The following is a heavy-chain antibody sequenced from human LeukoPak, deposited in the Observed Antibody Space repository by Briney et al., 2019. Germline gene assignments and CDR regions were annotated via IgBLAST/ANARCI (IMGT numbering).Heavy chain of an antibody. D-gene: IGHD3-16*02. V-gene: IGHV3-74*01. CDR2: INSDGSNT. CDR1: GFTFSSYW. J-gene: IGHJ4*02. Sequence: GGSLRLSCAASGFTFSSYWMHWVRQAPGKGLVWVSRINSDGSNTNYADSVKGRFTISRDNAKNTLYLQMNSLRAKDTVVYYCATVTERENYHYTANLWGQGTLVIVS. CDR3: ATVTERENYHYTANL.